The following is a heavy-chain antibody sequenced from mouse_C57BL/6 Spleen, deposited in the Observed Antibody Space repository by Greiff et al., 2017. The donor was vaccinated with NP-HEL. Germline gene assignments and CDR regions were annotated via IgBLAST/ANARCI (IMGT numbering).Heavy chain of an antibody. CDR2: IDPSDSYT. J-gene: IGHJ4*01. Sequence: QVQLQQPGAELVRPGTSVKLSCKASGYTFTSYWMHWVKQRPGQGLEWIGVIDPSDSYTNYNQKFKGKATLTVDTSSSTAYMQLSSLTSEDSAVYYCARGATTVEDYWGQGTSVTVSS. V-gene: IGHV1-59*01. CDR1: GYTFTSYW. D-gene: IGHD1-1*01. CDR3: ARGATTVEDY.